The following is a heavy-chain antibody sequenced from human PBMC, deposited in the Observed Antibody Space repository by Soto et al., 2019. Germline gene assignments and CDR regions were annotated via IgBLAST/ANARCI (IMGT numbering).Heavy chain of an antibody. J-gene: IGHJ4*02. CDR1: GGSVSSANYY. Sequence: SETLSLTCTVSGGSVSSANYYWGWIRQPPGKGLEWIGSIYYSGNTNYNPSLNSRVTISVDTSKNQFSLRLSSVTAADAAVYYCARQDPFNTGWHFDAWGQGTLVTVSS. CDR2: IYYSGNT. V-gene: IGHV4-61*01. CDR3: ARQDPFNTGWHFDA. D-gene: IGHD6-19*01.